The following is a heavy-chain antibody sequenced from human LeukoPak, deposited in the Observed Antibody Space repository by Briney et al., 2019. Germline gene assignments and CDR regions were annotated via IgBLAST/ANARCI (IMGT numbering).Heavy chain of an antibody. Sequence: SETLSLTCAVSGYSISSGYYWGWIRQPPGKRLEWIGSIYHSGSTYYNLSLKSRVTISVDTSKNQFSLKLSSVTAADTAVYYCARDSSSWMFDYWGQGTLVTVSS. CDR2: IYHSGST. V-gene: IGHV4-38-2*02. CDR1: GYSISSGYY. CDR3: ARDSSSWMFDY. D-gene: IGHD6-13*01. J-gene: IGHJ4*02.